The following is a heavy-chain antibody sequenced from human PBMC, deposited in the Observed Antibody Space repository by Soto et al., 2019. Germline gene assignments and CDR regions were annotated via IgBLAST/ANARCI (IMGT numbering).Heavy chain of an antibody. V-gene: IGHV3-23*01. Sequence: EAQLLESGGELIQPGGSLRLSCAASGFTYSSHGMSWVRQAPGKGLEWIAGLSRGGGSTYYADSVKGRFTISRDNSKNNLDLIMNSLRVEDTALYYCARDGQYRADGFDFWGQGTMVTVSS. CDR3: ARDGQYRADGFDF. CDR1: GFTYSSHG. CDR2: LSRGGGST. J-gene: IGHJ3*01. D-gene: IGHD5-12*01.